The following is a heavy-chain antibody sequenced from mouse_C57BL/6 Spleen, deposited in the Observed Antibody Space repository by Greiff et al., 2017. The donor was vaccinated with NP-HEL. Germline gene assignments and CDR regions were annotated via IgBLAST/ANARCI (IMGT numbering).Heavy chain of an antibody. J-gene: IGHJ3*01. D-gene: IGHD1-1*01. Sequence: VQLVESGPELVKPGASVKISCKASGYAFSSSWMNWVKQRPGKGLEWIGRIYPGDGDTNSNGKFKGKATLTADKSSSTAYMQLSRLTSDDSAVYFCSRSNYYGSSYWFAYWGQGTLVTVSA. CDR1: GYAFSSSW. CDR3: SRSNYYGSSYWFAY. CDR2: IYPGDGDT. V-gene: IGHV1-82*01.